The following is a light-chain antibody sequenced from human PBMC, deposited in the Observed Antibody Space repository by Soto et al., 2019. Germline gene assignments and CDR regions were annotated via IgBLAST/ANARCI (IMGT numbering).Light chain of an antibody. Sequence: EIVMTQSPATLSVSPGERATLSCRASQSVSSFLAWYQQKPGLSPRLLIHGASTRATGVPARFSGSGSGTEFTLTISSLQSEDFAVYYCQQYDNWPPSTFGQGTKLEIK. J-gene: IGKJ2*02. CDR3: QQYDNWPPST. CDR2: GAS. V-gene: IGKV3-15*01. CDR1: QSVSSF.